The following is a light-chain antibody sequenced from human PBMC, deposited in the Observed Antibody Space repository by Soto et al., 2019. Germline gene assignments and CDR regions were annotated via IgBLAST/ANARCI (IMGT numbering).Light chain of an antibody. J-gene: IGLJ1*01. V-gene: IGLV2-14*01. CDR3: SSYKSITTVV. Sequence: QSVLTQLASVSGSPGQSITISCTGTSSDIGGYNYVSWYQQHPGKAPKLIIYEVSNRPSGVSNRFSGSKSGNTASLTISALQKEEESDYYCSSYKSITTVVFGTGTKVTVL. CDR1: SSDIGGYNY. CDR2: EVS.